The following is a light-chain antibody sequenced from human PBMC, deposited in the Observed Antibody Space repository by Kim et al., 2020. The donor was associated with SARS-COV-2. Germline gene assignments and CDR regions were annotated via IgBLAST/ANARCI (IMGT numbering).Light chain of an antibody. CDR1: QSVSSSY. V-gene: IGKV3-20*01. CDR3: QQYGSSPGT. J-gene: IGKJ4*01. Sequence: LSPGERATLSCRASQSVSSSYLAWYQQKPGQAPRLLIYGASSRAIGIPDTFSGSGSGTDFTLTISRLEPEDFAVYYCQQYGSSPGTFGGGTKVEI. CDR2: GAS.